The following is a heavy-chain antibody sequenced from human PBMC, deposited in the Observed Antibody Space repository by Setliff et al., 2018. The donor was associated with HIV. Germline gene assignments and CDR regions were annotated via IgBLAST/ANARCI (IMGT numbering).Heavy chain of an antibody. J-gene: IGHJ4*02. D-gene: IGHD6-13*01. CDR2: IYYSGST. CDR3: ARDPGRTAAGTEYFDS. V-gene: IGHV4-59*01. Sequence: SETLSLTCTVSGVSISNYYWSWIRQPPGKGLEWIGYIYYSGSTNYNPSLKSRVTISVDTSKNQFSLKLSSVTAADTAIYYCARDPGRTAAGTEYFDSWGQGILVTVSS. CDR1: GVSISNYY.